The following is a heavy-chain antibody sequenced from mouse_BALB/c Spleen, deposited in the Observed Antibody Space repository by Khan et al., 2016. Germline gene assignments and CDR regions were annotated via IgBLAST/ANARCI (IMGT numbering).Heavy chain of an antibody. Sequence: VQLQQSGAELVKPGASVKLSCTASGFNIKDTYMHWVKQRPEQGLEWIGRIDPANGNTKYDPKFQGKATITADTSSNTAYLQLSSLTSEDTAVYYGARRCYYDYDGAMDYWGQGTSVTVSS. V-gene: IGHV14-3*02. CDR1: GFNIKDTY. CDR2: IDPANGNT. D-gene: IGHD2-4*01. J-gene: IGHJ4*01. CDR3: ARRCYYDYDGAMDY.